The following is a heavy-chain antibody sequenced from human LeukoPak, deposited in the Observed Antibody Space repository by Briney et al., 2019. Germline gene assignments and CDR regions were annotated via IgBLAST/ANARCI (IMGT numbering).Heavy chain of an antibody. D-gene: IGHD6-19*01. CDR1: GFTFSSYA. J-gene: IGHJ4*02. CDR3: AGGSSGWYYFDY. V-gene: IGHV3-23*01. CDR2: ISGSGGST. Sequence: GGXLRLSCAASGFTFSSYAMSWVRQAPGKGLEWVSAISGSGGSTYYADSVKGRFTISRDNSKNTLYLQMNSLRAEDTAVYYCAGGSSGWYYFDYWGQGTLVTVSS.